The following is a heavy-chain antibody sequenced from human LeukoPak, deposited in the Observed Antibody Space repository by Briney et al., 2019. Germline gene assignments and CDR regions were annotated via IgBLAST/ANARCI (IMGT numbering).Heavy chain of an antibody. CDR3: ARAGDSSGYYWYAFDI. CDR2: ISSSSSYI. D-gene: IGHD3-22*01. J-gene: IGHJ3*02. CDR1: GFIFSNAW. V-gene: IGHV3-21*01. Sequence: PGGSLSLSCAASGFIFSNAWMNWVRQAPGKGLEWVSSISSSSSYIYYADSVKGRFTISRDNAKNSLYLQMNSLRAEDTAVYYCARAGDSSGYYWYAFDIWGQGTMVTVSS.